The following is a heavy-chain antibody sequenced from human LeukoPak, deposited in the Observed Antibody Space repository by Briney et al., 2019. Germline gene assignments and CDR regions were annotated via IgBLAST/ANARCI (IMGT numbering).Heavy chain of an antibody. D-gene: IGHD3-22*01. V-gene: IGHV4-59*01. CDR2: IYHTVDT. Sequence: PSETLSLTCTVSGGSIIGNFGTWIRQPPGKRLEWIGYIYHTVDTNYNPSLKSRVTISVDMSKNQFSLRLTSVTAADTAVYYCARRRYYDSSGYNPTYYFDYWGQGILVTVSS. CDR1: GGSIIGNF. CDR3: ARRRYYDSSGYNPTYYFDY. J-gene: IGHJ4*02.